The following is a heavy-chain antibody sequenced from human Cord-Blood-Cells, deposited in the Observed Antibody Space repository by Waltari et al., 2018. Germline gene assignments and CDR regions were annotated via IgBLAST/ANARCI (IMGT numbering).Heavy chain of an antibody. D-gene: IGHD3-9*01. V-gene: IGHV1-8*01. J-gene: IGHJ4*02. CDR3: ARGPDIDY. CDR1: GYTFTSYD. Sequence: QVQLVQSGAEVKKPGASVKVSCKASGYTFTSYDINWVRQATGQGLEWMGWINPNSGNTGYSQKYQGRVTRTRNTSITTAYMQLSSLRSEDTAVYYCARGPDIDYWGQGTLVTVSS. CDR2: INPNSGNT.